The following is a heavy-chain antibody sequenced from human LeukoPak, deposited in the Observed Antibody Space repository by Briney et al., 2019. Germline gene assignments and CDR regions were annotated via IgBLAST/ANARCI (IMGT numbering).Heavy chain of an antibody. V-gene: IGHV4-4*02. J-gene: IGHJ4*02. Sequence: SGTLSLTCAVYGSSISNTNWRSWVRQPPGKGLEWIGEIYHSGTTNYNPSLKSRVTISVDKSKNQLSLKLSSVTAADTAVYYCARDRGMKKVVVVAATDYWGQGTLVTVSS. D-gene: IGHD2-15*01. CDR1: GSSISNTNW. CDR3: ARDRGMKKVVVVAATDY. CDR2: IYHSGTT.